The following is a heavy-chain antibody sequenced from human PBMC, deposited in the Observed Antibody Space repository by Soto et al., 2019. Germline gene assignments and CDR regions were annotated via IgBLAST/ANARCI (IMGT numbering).Heavy chain of an antibody. CDR3: AKDRGRDGYTFPDYFDH. D-gene: IGHD1-26*01. Sequence: GGSLRLSCAASGFTFSSYGMHWVRQAPGKGLEWVAVISYDGSNKYYADSVKGRFTISRDNSKNTLYLQMNSLRAEDTAVYYCAKDRGRDGYTFPDYFDHWGQGTLVTVSS. CDR1: GFTFSSYG. CDR2: ISYDGSNK. J-gene: IGHJ4*02. V-gene: IGHV3-30*18.